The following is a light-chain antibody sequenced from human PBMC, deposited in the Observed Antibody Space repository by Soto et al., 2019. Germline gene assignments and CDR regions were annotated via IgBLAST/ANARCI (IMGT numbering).Light chain of an antibody. CDR3: QQSYSTLPYT. V-gene: IGKV1-39*01. J-gene: IGKJ2*01. Sequence: DFQMTQSPSSLSASVGDRVTITCRASQSISSYLNWYQQKRGKAPELLMYAASSLQSGGPSRFSGSGSGTEFTLTISSLQPDDFATYYCQQSYSTLPYTFGQGTKLEIK. CDR2: AAS. CDR1: QSISSY.